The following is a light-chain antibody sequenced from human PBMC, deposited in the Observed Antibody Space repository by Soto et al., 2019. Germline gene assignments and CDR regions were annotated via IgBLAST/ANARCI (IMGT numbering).Light chain of an antibody. CDR1: SSDVGGYNY. CDR3: SSYTSGNSVL. J-gene: IGLJ2*01. CDR2: EVS. Sequence: QSVLTQPASVSGSPGQSITISCTGASSDVGGYNYVSWYQQHPGKAPKLMIYEVSSRPSGVSNRFSGSKSGNTASLTISGLQAEDEADYYCSSYTSGNSVLFGGGTKLTVL. V-gene: IGLV2-14*01.